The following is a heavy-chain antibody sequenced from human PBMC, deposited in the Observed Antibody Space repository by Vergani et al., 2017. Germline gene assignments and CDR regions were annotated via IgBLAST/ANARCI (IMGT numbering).Heavy chain of an antibody. CDR1: GFTFSNFG. V-gene: IGHV3-33*05. CDR2: ISYNGGNQ. D-gene: IGHD6-13*01. Sequence: QVQLVESAGGVVQPGGSLRLSCAASGFTFSNFGMHWVRQVPGKGLEWVAFISYNGGNQYYADSVQGRFTISRDNTKNILYLQMSSLRVEDTVLYYCTRDVADTHSXIWPLNYHYFMDVWGEGTTVTVSS. J-gene: IGHJ6*03. CDR3: TRDVADTHSXIWPLNYHYFMDV.